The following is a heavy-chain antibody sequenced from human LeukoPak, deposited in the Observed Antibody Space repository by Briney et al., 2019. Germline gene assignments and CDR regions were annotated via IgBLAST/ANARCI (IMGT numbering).Heavy chain of an antibody. Sequence: PSETLSLTCTVSGGSISSGSYYWSWIRQPAGKGLEWIGYIYYSGSTNYNPSLKSRVTISVDTSKNQFSLKLSSVTAADTAVYYCARGAVVPAASSGKYYMDVWGKGTTVTVSS. CDR2: IYYSGST. J-gene: IGHJ6*03. CDR1: GGSISSGSYY. V-gene: IGHV4-61*10. D-gene: IGHD2-2*01. CDR3: ARGAVVPAASSGKYYMDV.